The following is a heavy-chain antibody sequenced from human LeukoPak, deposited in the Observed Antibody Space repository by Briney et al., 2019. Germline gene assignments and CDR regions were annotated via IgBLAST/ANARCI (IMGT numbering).Heavy chain of an antibody. CDR1: GYTFTSYY. Sequence: ASVKVSCKASGYTFTSYYMRWVRQAPGQGLEWVGIINPSGDPTTYAQKFQGRVTMTSDMSTSTVYMELSSLRSDDTAVYYCARGGGYDILTGYYTQPIDYWGQGTLVTVSS. J-gene: IGHJ4*02. D-gene: IGHD3-9*01. V-gene: IGHV1-46*01. CDR2: INPSGDPT. CDR3: ARGGGYDILTGYYTQPIDY.